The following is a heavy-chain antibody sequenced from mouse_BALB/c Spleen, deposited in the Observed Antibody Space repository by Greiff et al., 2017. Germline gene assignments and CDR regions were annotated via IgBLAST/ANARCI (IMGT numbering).Heavy chain of an antibody. Sequence: QVQLQQSGPELVKPGASVKISCKASGYAFSSSWMNWVKQRPGQGLEWIGRIYPGDGDTNYNGKFKGKATLTADKSSSTAYMQLSSLTSVDSAVYFCARDYGNYCFDYWGQGTTLTVSS. D-gene: IGHD2-1*01. V-gene: IGHV1-82*01. J-gene: IGHJ2*01. CDR3: ARDYGNYCFDY. CDR2: IYPGDGDT. CDR1: GYAFSSSW.